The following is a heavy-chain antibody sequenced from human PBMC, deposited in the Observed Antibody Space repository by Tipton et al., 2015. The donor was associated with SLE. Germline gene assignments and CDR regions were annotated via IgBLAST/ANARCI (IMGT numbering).Heavy chain of an antibody. V-gene: IGHV3-48*03. Sequence: SLRLSCAASGFTFSSYEMNWVRQAPGKGLEWVSYISSSGSTIYYADSVKGRFTISRDNAKNSLYLQMNSLGAEDTAVYYCARGGDIVDYFDLWGRGTLVTVSS. CDR3: ARGGDIVDYFDL. CDR2: ISSSGSTI. J-gene: IGHJ2*01. CDR1: GFTFSSYE. D-gene: IGHD5-12*01.